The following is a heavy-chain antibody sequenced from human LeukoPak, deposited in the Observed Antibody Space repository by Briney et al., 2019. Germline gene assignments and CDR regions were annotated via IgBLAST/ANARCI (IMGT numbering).Heavy chain of an antibody. V-gene: IGHV3-23*01. J-gene: IGHJ4*02. CDR2: ISTNSANT. D-gene: IGHD6-6*01. Sequence: GGSLRLSCAASGFTFSTYGMNWVRQAPGKGLEWVSTISTNSANTYYTDSVKGRFTISRDNSKNTLFMQMNSLRAEDTAVYYCAKGQSTIATRSFDSWGQGTLVTVSS. CDR3: AKGQSTIATRSFDS. CDR1: GFTFSTYG.